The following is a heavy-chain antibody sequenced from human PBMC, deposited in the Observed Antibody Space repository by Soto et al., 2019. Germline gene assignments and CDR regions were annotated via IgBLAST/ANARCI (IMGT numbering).Heavy chain of an antibody. CDR1: GFTFTTYW. V-gene: IGHV3-74*01. J-gene: IGHJ6*02. Sequence: EVKVVESGGGLVQPGGSLRLSCAASGFTFTTYWMHWVRQVPGKGLVWVSRIKGDGSSLSYAESVKGRFTIARDNVETTVYLQTGSLRADDTAVYYCARSLNTSYGVDDWGQGTAVTVSS. CDR2: IKGDGSSL. CDR3: ARSLNTSYGVDD.